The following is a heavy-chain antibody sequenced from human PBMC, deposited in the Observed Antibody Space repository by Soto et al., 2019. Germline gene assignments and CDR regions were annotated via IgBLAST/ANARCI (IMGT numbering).Heavy chain of an antibody. CDR3: ATSAAAPGND. D-gene: IGHD6-13*01. CDR1: GFTFGSYW. V-gene: IGHV3-7*01. J-gene: IGHJ4*02. CDR2: VKGDGSDT. Sequence: EVILVESGGGLVQPGGSLSLSCAASGFTFGSYWMSWLRQAPGKGLEWVANVKGDGSDTNYVDSVRGRFTISRDNAKNPLYLQMNSLRVEDTAVYYCATSAAAPGNDWGQGTLVTVSS.